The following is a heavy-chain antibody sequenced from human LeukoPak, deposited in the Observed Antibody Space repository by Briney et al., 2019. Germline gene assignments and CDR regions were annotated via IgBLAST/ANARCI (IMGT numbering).Heavy chain of an antibody. CDR1: GGTFSSYA. CDR2: ISAYNGNT. Sequence: RASVKVSCKASGGTFSSYAISWVRQAPGQGLEWMGWISAYNGNTNYAQKLQGRVTMTTDTSTSTAYMELRSLRSDDTAVYYCARGEERVRVPAAMWGLDYWGQGTLVTVSS. J-gene: IGHJ4*02. D-gene: IGHD2-2*01. CDR3: ARGEERVRVPAAMWGLDY. V-gene: IGHV1-18*01.